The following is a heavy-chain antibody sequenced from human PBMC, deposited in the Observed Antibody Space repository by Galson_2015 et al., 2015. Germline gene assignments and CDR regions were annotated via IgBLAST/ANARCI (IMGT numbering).Heavy chain of an antibody. CDR3: ARQIGYEYDY. CDR1: GFTFDGYE. CDR2: IGSSGIAR. D-gene: IGHD5-12*01. V-gene: IGHV3-48*03. J-gene: IGHJ4*02. Sequence: SLRLSCAASGFTFDGYEMNWVRQAPGKGLEWVSYIGSSGIARYYADSVTGRFTISRDNAKNSLYLQMNSLRAEDSAVYYCARQIGYEYDYWGQGTLVTVSS.